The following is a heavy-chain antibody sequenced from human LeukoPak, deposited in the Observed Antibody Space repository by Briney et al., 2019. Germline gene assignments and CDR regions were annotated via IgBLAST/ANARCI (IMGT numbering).Heavy chain of an antibody. CDR3: TRDGRRGTFGDAFDL. V-gene: IGHV4-59*01. Sequence: PSETLSLTCSVSGDSISGNYWSWMRQPPGKGLEWIGYIYYSGSTKYNPSLKSRVTMSVDTSKNQFSLNLRSVTAADTAVYYCTRDGRRGTFGDAFDLWGQGTIITVSS. CDR2: IYYSGST. D-gene: IGHD1-26*01. CDR1: GDSISGNY. J-gene: IGHJ3*01.